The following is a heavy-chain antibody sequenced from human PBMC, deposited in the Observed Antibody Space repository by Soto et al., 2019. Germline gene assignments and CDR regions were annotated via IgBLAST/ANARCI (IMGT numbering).Heavy chain of an antibody. D-gene: IGHD6-13*01. Sequence: PSETLSLTCTVSGGSISSGDYYWSWIRQPPGKGLEWIGYIYYSGSTYYTPSLRSRVTISVDTSKNQFSLKLSSVTAADTAVYYCARAVLYSTLRIASWGQGTLV. CDR1: GGSISSGDYY. CDR3: ARAVLYSTLRIAS. V-gene: IGHV4-30-4*01. J-gene: IGHJ4*02. CDR2: IYYSGST.